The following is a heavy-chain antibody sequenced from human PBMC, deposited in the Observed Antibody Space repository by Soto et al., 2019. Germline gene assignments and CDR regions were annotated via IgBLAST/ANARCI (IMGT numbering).Heavy chain of an antibody. Sequence: SETLSLTCTVSGGSISSYYWSWIRQPPGKGLEWIGYIYYSGSTNYNPSLKSRVTISVDTSKNQFSLKLSSVTAADTAVYYCARDGGRWLQGYYYYYGMDVWGQGTTVTVSS. CDR2: IYYSGST. V-gene: IGHV4-59*01. CDR3: ARDGGRWLQGYYYYYGMDV. D-gene: IGHD3-16*01. J-gene: IGHJ6*02. CDR1: GGSISSYY.